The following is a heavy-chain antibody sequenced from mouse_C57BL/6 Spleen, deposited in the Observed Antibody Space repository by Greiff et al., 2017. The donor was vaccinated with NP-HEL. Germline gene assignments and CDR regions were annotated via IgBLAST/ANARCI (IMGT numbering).Heavy chain of an antibody. CDR2: IDPSDSYT. V-gene: IGHV1-59*01. D-gene: IGHD1-1*01. CDR3: ARDYYGSSYDAMDY. Sequence: QVQLQQSGAELVRPGTSVKLSCKASGYTFTSYWMHWVKQRPGQGLEWIGVIDPSDSYTNYNQKFKGKATLTVDTSSSTAYMQLSSLTSEDSAVYYCARDYYGSSYDAMDYWGQGTSVTVSS. J-gene: IGHJ4*01. CDR1: GYTFTSYW.